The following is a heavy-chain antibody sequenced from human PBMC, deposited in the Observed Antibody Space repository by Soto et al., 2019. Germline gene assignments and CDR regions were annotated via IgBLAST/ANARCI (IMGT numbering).Heavy chain of an antibody. CDR2: ISYDGSNQ. Sequence: VPLVESGGGVVQPGRSLRLSCAASGFTFSSYAMHWVRQAPGKGLEWVALISYDGSNQYYADSVKGRFTISRDNSKNTLYLQMFSLRAEDTAVYYCARAQTTVTPHYYYSGMDVWGQGTTVTVSS. CDR1: GFTFSSYA. V-gene: IGHV3-30-3*01. CDR3: ARAQTTVTPHYYYSGMDV. D-gene: IGHD4-17*01. J-gene: IGHJ6*02.